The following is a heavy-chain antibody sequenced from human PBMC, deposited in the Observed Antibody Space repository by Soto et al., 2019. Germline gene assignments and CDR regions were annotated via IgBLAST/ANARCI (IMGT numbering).Heavy chain of an antibody. CDR2: VSGSGDNT. CDR3: AKDRTLLWFGELD. Sequence: GGSLRLSCAASGFTFTSYAMSWVRQAPGKGLEWVSAVSGSGDNTYYADSVKGRFTISRDNSKNTLYLQMNSLRAEDTAVYYCAKDRTLLWFGELDWGQGTLVTVSS. J-gene: IGHJ4*02. V-gene: IGHV3-23*01. D-gene: IGHD3-10*01. CDR1: GFTFTSYA.